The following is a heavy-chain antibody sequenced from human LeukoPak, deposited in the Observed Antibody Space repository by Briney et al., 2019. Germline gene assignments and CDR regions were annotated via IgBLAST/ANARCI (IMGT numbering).Heavy chain of an antibody. CDR2: IKSDGSST. CDR3: ARERQNKDFWSGGDY. CDR1: GFTFSSYW. Sequence: PGGSLRLSCTASGFTFSSYWMHWGRQAPGKGRGWGSRIKSDGSSTDYVDSVKGRFTLSRDNAKNPLYLQMNPLRPEDTAVYYCARERQNKDFWSGGDYWGQGTLVTVSS. D-gene: IGHD3-3*01. J-gene: IGHJ4*02. V-gene: IGHV3-74*01.